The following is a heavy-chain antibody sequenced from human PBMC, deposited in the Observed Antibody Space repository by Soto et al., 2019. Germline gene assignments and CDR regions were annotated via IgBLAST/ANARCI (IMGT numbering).Heavy chain of an antibody. Sequence: PGESLKISCKGSGYSFTSYWIGWVRQMPGKGLEWMGIIYPGDSDTRYSPSFQGQVTISADKSISTAYLQWSSLKASDTAMYYCGRHFVYFDSSGYYPTSFSYYYGMDVWGQGTTVTVPS. V-gene: IGHV5-51*01. CDR3: GRHFVYFDSSGYYPTSFSYYYGMDV. CDR2: IYPGDSDT. CDR1: GYSFTSYW. J-gene: IGHJ6*02. D-gene: IGHD3-22*01.